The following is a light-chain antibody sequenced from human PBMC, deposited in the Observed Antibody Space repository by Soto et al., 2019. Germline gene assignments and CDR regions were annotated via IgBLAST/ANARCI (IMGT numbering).Light chain of an antibody. CDR3: QQYNNWPLYT. J-gene: IGKJ2*01. Sequence: EIVMTQSPATLSVSPGERATLSCRASQSVSSNFAWYQQKPGQAPRLLIYGASTSATGIPARFSGSGSGTEFTLTISSLQSEDFVVYYCQQYNNWPLYTFGQGTKLDIK. V-gene: IGKV3-15*01. CDR2: GAS. CDR1: QSVSSN.